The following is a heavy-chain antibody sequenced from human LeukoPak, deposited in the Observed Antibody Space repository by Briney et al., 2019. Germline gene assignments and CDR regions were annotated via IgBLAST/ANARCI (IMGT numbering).Heavy chain of an antibody. CDR2: IYHTGST. V-gene: IGHV4-30-2*06. CDR1: GGSIGSGGFY. D-gene: IGHD5-24*01. CDR3: ARAGHRDGYSLGALDI. J-gene: IGHJ3*02. Sequence: PSETLSLTCTVSGGSIGSGGFYWCWIRQSPGKGLDWIGYIYHTGSTHYNPSLKSRVTISVDRSKNQFSLKLRSVTAADTAMFYCARAGHRDGYSLGALDIWGQGTMVTVSS.